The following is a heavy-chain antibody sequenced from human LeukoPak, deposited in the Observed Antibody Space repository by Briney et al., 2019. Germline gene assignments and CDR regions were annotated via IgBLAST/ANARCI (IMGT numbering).Heavy chain of an antibody. Sequence: ASGPTLVNPTQTLTLTCTFSGFSLSISGMCVSWIRQPPGKALEWLSLIDWNDDKYYSTSLKTRLTISKDTSKNQVVLTMTNMDPVDTATYYCARIRRDLNYYGSGSSYFDYWGQGTLVTVSS. V-gene: IGHV2-70*01. D-gene: IGHD3-10*01. CDR2: IDWNDDK. CDR3: ARIRRDLNYYGSGSSYFDY. J-gene: IGHJ4*02. CDR1: GFSLSISGMC.